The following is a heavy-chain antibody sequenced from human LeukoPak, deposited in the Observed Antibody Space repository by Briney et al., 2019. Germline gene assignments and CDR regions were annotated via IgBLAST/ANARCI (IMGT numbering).Heavy chain of an antibody. CDR1: GFTFSSYW. V-gene: IGHV3-7*01. J-gene: IGHJ4*02. CDR2: IKRDGREK. Sequence: GGSLRLSCAASGFTFSSYWMSWVRQAPGKGLEWVANIKRDGREKNYVDSVKGRFTISRDNAKNSLELQMNSLRDEDTAVYYCARAGGYASSWAYWGQGTLVTVSS. D-gene: IGHD5-12*01. CDR3: ARAGGYASSWAY.